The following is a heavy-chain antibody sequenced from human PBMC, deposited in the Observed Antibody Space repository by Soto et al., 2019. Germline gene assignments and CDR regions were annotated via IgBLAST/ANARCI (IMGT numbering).Heavy chain of an antibody. Sequence: QVHLVQSGAEVKKPGASVKVSCKGSGYGFTTYGITCVRQAPGQGLEWMAWISAHNGNTNYAQKLQGRVTVTRDASTSTAYMELRSLRSDDTAVYYCARGRDGTYWGQGALVTVSS. CDR2: ISAHNGNT. CDR3: ARGRDGTY. CDR1: GYGFTTYG. V-gene: IGHV1-18*01. D-gene: IGHD6-6*01. J-gene: IGHJ4*02.